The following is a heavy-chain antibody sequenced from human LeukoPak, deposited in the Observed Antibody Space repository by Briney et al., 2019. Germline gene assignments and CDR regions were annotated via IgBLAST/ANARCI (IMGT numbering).Heavy chain of an antibody. J-gene: IGHJ5*02. CDR2: INPNTGGT. Sequence: GASVKVSCKASGYTFTAYYIHWVRQAPGQGLEWMGWINPNTGGTNYAQKFQGGVTMTRDTSISTAYMEPSSLRSDDTAVYYCATQPGAAGARGDWFDPWGQGTLVTVSS. D-gene: IGHD6-13*01. V-gene: IGHV1-2*02. CDR1: GYTFTAYY. CDR3: ATQPGAAGARGDWFDP.